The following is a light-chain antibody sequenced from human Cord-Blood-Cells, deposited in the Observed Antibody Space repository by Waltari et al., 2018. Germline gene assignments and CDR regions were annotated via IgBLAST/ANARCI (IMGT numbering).Light chain of an antibody. J-gene: IGKJ4*01. CDR2: GAS. CDR3: QQYNNWPLT. Sequence: EIVMTQSPATPSVPPGERATLSCRASQSVSSNLAWSRQKPGQAPRLLIDGASTRATGIPARFSGSGSGTAFTLTISSLQSEDFAVYYCQQYNNWPLTFGGGTKVEIK. V-gene: IGKV3-15*01. CDR1: QSVSSN.